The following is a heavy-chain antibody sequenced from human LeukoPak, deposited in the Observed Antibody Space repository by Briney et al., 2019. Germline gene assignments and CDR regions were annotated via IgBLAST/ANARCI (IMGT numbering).Heavy chain of an antibody. J-gene: IGHJ4*02. CDR3: ARMRFVFYDFWIPQEDY. CDR1: GFTFSSYG. D-gene: IGHD3-3*01. Sequence: PGGSLRLSCAASGFTFSSYGMHWVRQAPGKGLEWVAFIRYDGSNKYYADSVKGRFTISRDNSKNTLYLQMNSLRAEDTAVYYCARMRFVFYDFWIPQEDYWGQGTLVTVSS. CDR2: IRYDGSNK. V-gene: IGHV3-30*02.